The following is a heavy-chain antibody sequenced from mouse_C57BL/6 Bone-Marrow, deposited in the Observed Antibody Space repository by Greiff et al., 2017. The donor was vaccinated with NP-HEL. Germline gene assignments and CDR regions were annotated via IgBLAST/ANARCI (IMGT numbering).Heavy chain of an antibody. CDR3: ARGFITTPENY. CDR2: IYPGDGDT. CDR1: GYAFSSSW. Sequence: QVQLQQSGPELVKPGASVKISCKASGYAFSSSWMNWVKQRPGKGLEWIGRIYPGDGDTNYNGKFKGKATLTADKSSSTAYMQLSSLTSEDSAVYFCARGFITTPENYWGQGTTLTVSS. J-gene: IGHJ2*01. D-gene: IGHD1-1*01. V-gene: IGHV1-82*01.